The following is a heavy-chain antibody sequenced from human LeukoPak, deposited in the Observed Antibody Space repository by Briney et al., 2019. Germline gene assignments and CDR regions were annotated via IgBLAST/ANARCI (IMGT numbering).Heavy chain of an antibody. D-gene: IGHD6-19*01. V-gene: IGHV3-23*01. CDR1: GFTFSSYA. Sequence: GGSLRLSCAASGFTFSSYAMSWVRQAPGKGLEWVSTFSGSGGSTHYADSVKGRFTISRDNSKNTLYLQMNSLRAEDTAVYYCAKAEVAVAGSSAHPDAFDIWGQGTMVTVSS. CDR2: FSGSGGST. CDR3: AKAEVAVAGSSAHPDAFDI. J-gene: IGHJ3*02.